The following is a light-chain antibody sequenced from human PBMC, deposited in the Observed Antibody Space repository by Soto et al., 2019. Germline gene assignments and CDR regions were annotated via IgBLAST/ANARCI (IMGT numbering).Light chain of an antibody. Sequence: DIQMTQSPSTLPASVGDRVTISCRASQTVERWLAWYQQKPGKAPKLLISDVSSLERGVPSRFSGSGSPTEFTLTISGLQSDDFATDYCQQYKDYVWTFGQGTKV. CDR2: DVS. J-gene: IGKJ1*01. CDR1: QTVERW. V-gene: IGKV1-5*01. CDR3: QQYKDYVWT.